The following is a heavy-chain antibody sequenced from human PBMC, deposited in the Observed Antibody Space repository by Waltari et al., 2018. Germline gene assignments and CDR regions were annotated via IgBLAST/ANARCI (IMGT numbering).Heavy chain of an antibody. D-gene: IGHD3-22*01. J-gene: IGHJ3*02. CDR2: IYSVGSGGNT. CDR3: ATDYDGNAYVAFDI. Sequence: EVQLVETGGGLIQPGGSLRLSCAASGFTVSSNYMTWVRQAPGKGLEWVSVIYSVGSGGNTYYADSVKGRFTISRDNSKNTLYLQMNGLRAEDTAMYYCATDYDGNAYVAFDIWGQGTMVTVSS. CDR1: GFTVSSNY. V-gene: IGHV3-53*02.